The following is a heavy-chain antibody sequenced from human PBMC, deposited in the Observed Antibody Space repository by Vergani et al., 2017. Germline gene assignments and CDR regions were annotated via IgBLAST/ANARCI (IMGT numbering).Heavy chain of an antibody. J-gene: IGHJ2*01. CDR1: GGSFSGYY. CDR3: ARVHTPRYFYL. CDR2: INHSGST. Sequence: QVQLQQWGAGLLKPSETLSLTCAVYGGSFSGYYWSWIRQPPGKGLEWIGEINHSGSTNYNPSLKSRVTISVDTSKNQFSLKLSSVTAADTAVYYCARVHTPRYFYLWGRGTLVTVSS. D-gene: IGHD2-2*02. V-gene: IGHV4-34*01.